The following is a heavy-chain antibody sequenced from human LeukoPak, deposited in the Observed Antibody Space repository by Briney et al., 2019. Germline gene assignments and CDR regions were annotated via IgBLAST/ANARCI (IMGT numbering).Heavy chain of an antibody. CDR2: ISGSGGST. CDR1: GFTFSSYG. CDR3: AKEGCSSTSCYAYYYYYYMDV. J-gene: IGHJ6*03. D-gene: IGHD2-2*01. V-gene: IGHV3-23*01. Sequence: TGGSLRLSCAASGFTFSSYGMSWVRQAPGKGLEWVSAISGSGGSTYYADSVKGRFTISRDNSKNTLYLQMNNLRAEDTAVYYCAKEGCSSTSCYAYYYYYYMDVWGKGTTVTISS.